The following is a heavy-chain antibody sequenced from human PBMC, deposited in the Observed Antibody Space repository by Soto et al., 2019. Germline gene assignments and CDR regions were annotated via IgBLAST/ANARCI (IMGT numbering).Heavy chain of an antibody. CDR2: TKPDGSEK. Sequence: EVHPVESGGGLVQPGGSLRLSCAASGFTFSSYWMTWVRQAPGKGLEGVANTKPDGSEKNYVGSVKGRFTISRDNAKNSLFLQMDSLRAEDTAVYYCARVAYVDESFDYWGQGTLVTVSS. D-gene: IGHD2-21*01. J-gene: IGHJ4*02. V-gene: IGHV3-7*01. CDR3: ARVAYVDESFDY. CDR1: GFTFSSYW.